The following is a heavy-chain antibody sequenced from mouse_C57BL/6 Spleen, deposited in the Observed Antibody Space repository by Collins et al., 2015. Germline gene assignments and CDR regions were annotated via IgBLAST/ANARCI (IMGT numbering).Heavy chain of an antibody. CDR2: IDPANGNT. J-gene: IGHJ2*01. V-gene: IGHV14-3*02. D-gene: IGHD2-12*01. CDR3: APYDMSPY. Sequence: EVQLQQSGAELVKPGASVKLSCTASGFNIKDTYMHWVKQRPEQGLEWIGRIDPANGNTKYDPKFQGKATITADTSSNTAYLQLSSLTSEDTAVYYCAPYDMSPYWGQGTTLTVSS. CDR1: GFNIKDTY.